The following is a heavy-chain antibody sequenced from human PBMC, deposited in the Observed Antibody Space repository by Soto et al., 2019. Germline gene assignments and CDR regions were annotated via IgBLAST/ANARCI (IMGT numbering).Heavy chain of an antibody. Sequence: QVQLVQSGAEVKKPGSSVKVSRKASGGTFSSYAISWVRQAPGQGLEWMGGIIPIFGTANYAQKVQGRVTITADESTSTAYMELSSLRSEDTAVYYCARDTDSSSKWFDPWGQGTLVTVSS. D-gene: IGHD6-6*01. V-gene: IGHV1-69*01. CDR2: IIPIFGTA. CDR1: GGTFSSYA. CDR3: ARDTDSSSKWFDP. J-gene: IGHJ5*02.